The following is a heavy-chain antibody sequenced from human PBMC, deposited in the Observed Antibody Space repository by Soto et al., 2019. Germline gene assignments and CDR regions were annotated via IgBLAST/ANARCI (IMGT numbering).Heavy chain of an antibody. D-gene: IGHD3-22*01. Sequence: XGTLSLTITVSGGSISSYYWSWIRQPPGKGLEWIGYIYYSGSTNYNPSLKSRVTISVDTSKNQFSLKLSSVTAADTAVYYCARERRYSDSSGYSPDAFDIWGQGTMVTVSS. J-gene: IGHJ3*02. CDR1: GGSISSYY. CDR3: ARERRYSDSSGYSPDAFDI. V-gene: IGHV4-59*01. CDR2: IYYSGST.